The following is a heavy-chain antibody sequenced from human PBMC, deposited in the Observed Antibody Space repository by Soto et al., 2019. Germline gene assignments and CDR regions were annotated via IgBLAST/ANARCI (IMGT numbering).Heavy chain of an antibody. D-gene: IGHD4-17*01. V-gene: IGHV4-39*01. CDR3: ARPTVTTFWFEP. CDR1: GGSISSSSYY. J-gene: IGHJ5*02. Sequence: PSETLSLTCTVSGGSISSSSYYWGWIRQPPGKGLEWIGSIYYSGSTYYNPSLKSRVTISVDTSKNQFSLKLSSVTAADTAVYYCARPTVTTFWFEPWGQGTRVTVSS. CDR2: IYYSGST.